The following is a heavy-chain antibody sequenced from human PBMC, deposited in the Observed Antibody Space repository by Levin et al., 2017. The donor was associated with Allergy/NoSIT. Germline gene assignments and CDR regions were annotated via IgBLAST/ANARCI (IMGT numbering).Heavy chain of an antibody. Sequence: GGSLRLSCAASGFTFSDYYMSWIRQAPGKGLEWIAYISDSGFTIYYADSVKGRFTISRDNAENSLFLQMNSLRVDDAAVYYCARDLLGDYVADSWGQGTLVTVSS. V-gene: IGHV3-11*01. J-gene: IGHJ4*02. D-gene: IGHD4-17*01. CDR1: GFTFSDYY. CDR3: ARDLLGDYVADS. CDR2: ISDSGFTI.